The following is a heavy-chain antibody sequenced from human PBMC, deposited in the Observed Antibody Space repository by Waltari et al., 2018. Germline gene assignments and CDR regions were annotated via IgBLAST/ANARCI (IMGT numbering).Heavy chain of an antibody. J-gene: IGHJ5*02. Sequence: QLQLQESGPGLVKPSETLSLTCTVSGGSISSSSYYWGWIRQPPGKGLEWIGIIYYSGRTYYTPSLKSRVTISVDTSKNQFSLKLSSVTAADTAVYYCARQNFVSSWYRKGWFDPWGQGTLVTVSS. V-gene: IGHV4-39*01. CDR3: ARQNFVSSWYRKGWFDP. CDR1: GGSISSSSYY. CDR2: IYYSGRT. D-gene: IGHD6-13*01.